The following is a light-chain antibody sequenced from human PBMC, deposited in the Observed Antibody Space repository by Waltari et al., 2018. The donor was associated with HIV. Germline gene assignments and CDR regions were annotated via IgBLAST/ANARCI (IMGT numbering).Light chain of an antibody. J-gene: IGKJ1*01. Sequence: DIQMTQSPSSLSASVGDRVTITCRASQSISSYLNWYQQKPGKAPKLLIYAASSSQSGVPSRFSGSGSGTDFTLTISSLQPEDFASYYCQQSYRTPWTFGQGTKVDIK. CDR3: QQSYRTPWT. V-gene: IGKV1-39*01. CDR1: QSISSY. CDR2: AAS.